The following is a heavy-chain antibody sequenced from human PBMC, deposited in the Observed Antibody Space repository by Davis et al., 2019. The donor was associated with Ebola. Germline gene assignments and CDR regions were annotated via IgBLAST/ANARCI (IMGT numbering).Heavy chain of an antibody. CDR2: ISGSGGST. V-gene: IGHV3-23*01. CDR1: GFTFSSYA. J-gene: IGHJ4*02. Sequence: PGGSLRLSCAASGFTFSSYAMSWVRQAPGKGLEWVSAISGSGGSTYYADSVKGRFTISRDNSKNTLYLQMNSLRAEDTAVYYCTRVMERYYYDSSGYYLGGSYFDYWGQGTLVTVSS. D-gene: IGHD3-22*01. CDR3: TRVMERYYYDSSGYYLGGSYFDY.